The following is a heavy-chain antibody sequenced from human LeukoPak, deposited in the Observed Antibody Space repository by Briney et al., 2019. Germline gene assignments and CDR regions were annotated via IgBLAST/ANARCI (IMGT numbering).Heavy chain of an antibody. CDR3: ARGGPQAPY. J-gene: IGHJ4*02. CDR1: GFTFSSYS. V-gene: IGHV3-48*01. Sequence: GGSLRLSCAASGFTFSSYSMNWVRQAPGKGLEWVSYISSSSSIIYYADSVRGRFTISRDNAKNSLYLQMNSLRAEDTAVYYCARGGPQAPYWGQGTLVTVSS. CDR2: ISSSSSII.